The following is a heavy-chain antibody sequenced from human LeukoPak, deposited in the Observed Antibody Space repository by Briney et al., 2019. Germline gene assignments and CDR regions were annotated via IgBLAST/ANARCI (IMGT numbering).Heavy chain of an antibody. CDR3: ARENGYKYDY. J-gene: IGHJ4*02. CDR1: DGSISSSRYY. Sequence: SETLSLTCIVSDGSISSSRYYWGWIRQPPGKGLEWIGSIYYSGSTNYNPSLKSRVTISVDTSKNQFSLKLRSVTAADTAVYYCARENGYKYDYWGQGTLVTVSS. V-gene: IGHV4-39*07. CDR2: IYYSGST. D-gene: IGHD5-24*01.